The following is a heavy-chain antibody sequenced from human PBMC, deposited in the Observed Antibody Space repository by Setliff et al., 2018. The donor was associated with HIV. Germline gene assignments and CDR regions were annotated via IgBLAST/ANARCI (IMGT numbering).Heavy chain of an antibody. J-gene: IGHJ6*03. V-gene: IGHV3-48*01. D-gene: IGHD4-17*01. CDR2: ISSKRTSI. CDR1: GFTFSNHV. CDR3: ARGPTTVTNYYYYYMDV. Sequence: GESLKISCAASGFTFSNHVMNWVRQAPGKGLEWISYISSKRTSIYYADSVKGRFTISRDNDRNSLYLQMNGLRAEDTAVYYCARGPTTVTNYYYYYMDVWGKGTTVTVSS.